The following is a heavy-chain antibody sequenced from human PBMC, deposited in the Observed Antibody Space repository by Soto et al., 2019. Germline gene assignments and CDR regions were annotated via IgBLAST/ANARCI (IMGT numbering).Heavy chain of an antibody. J-gene: IGHJ4*02. Sequence: QVPGKGLEWMGRIDPTDSYTNYSPSFQGHVTISADKSISTAYLQWSSLKASDTAMYYCARLRYGSGSSPVDFWGQGTLVTVSS. D-gene: IGHD3-10*01. CDR3: ARLRYGSGSSPVDF. V-gene: IGHV5-10-1*01. CDR2: IDPTDSYT.